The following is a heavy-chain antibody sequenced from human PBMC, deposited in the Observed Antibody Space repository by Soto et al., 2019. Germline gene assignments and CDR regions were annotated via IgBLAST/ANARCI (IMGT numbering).Heavy chain of an antibody. J-gene: IGHJ4*02. CDR3: ARDFTYYDSSGYLDY. CDR2: IYSGGST. CDR1: GFTVSSNS. Sequence: GGSLRLSCAVSGFTVSSNSMTWVRQGPGKGLECVSVIYSGGSTKFADSVKGRFTISRDNSKNTLYLQMNGLRAEDTAIYYCARDFTYYDSSGYLDYWGQGTLVTVSS. D-gene: IGHD3-22*01. V-gene: IGHV3-53*01.